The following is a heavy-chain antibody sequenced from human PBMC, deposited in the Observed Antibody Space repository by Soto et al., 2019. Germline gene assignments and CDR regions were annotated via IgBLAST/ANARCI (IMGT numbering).Heavy chain of an antibody. CDR1: GGSISSSSYY. D-gene: IGHD6-6*01. Sequence: SETLSLTCTVSGGSISSSSYYWGWIRQPPGKGLEWIGSIYYSGSTYYNPSLKSRVTISVDTSKNQFSLKLSSVTAADTAVYYCARRSAGGSSAGFYYYGLDVWGQGTTVTVSS. CDR2: IYYSGST. CDR3: ARRSAGGSSAGFYYYGLDV. J-gene: IGHJ6*02. V-gene: IGHV4-39*01.